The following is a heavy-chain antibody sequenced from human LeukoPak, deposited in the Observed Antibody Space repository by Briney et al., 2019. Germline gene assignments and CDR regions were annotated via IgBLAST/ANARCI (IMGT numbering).Heavy chain of an antibody. CDR1: GGSISSYY. D-gene: IGHD3-3*01. CDR3: ARDPYDFWSGYPKGYFDY. Sequence: SETLSLTCTVSGGSISSYYWSWIRQPPGKGLEWIGYIYYSGSTNYNPSLKRRVTISVDTSKNQFSLKLSSVTAADTAVYYCARDPYDFWSGYPKGYFDYWGQGTLVTVSS. J-gene: IGHJ4*02. CDR2: IYYSGST. V-gene: IGHV4-59*01.